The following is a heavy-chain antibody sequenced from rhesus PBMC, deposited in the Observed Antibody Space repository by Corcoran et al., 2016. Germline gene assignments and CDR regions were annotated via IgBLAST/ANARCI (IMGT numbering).Heavy chain of an antibody. CDR1: GYSISSGYG. CDR3: ASIAAAAH. V-gene: IGHV4-122*02. D-gene: IGHD6-31*01. Sequence: QLQLQESGPGLVKPSETLSLTCAVSGYSISSGYGWSWIRQPPGKGLDWIGYISYSGSTSYNPSLKSRVTISRDTSKNQVSLKLSSVTAADTAVYYCASIAAAAHWGQGVLVTVSS. J-gene: IGHJ4*01. CDR2: ISYSGST.